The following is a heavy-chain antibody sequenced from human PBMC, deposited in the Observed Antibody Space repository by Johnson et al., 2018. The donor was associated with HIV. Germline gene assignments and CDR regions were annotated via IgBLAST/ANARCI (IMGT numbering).Heavy chain of an antibody. CDR3: VKDIWASYDAFDI. V-gene: IGHV3-9*01. Sequence: EVQLVESGGGLVQPGGSLRLSCAASGFTFSSYAMSWVRQAPGKGLQWVSGISWDSGRIGYPDSVKDRFTISRDNAKNSLYLQMNSLRAEDTALYSCVKDIWASYDAFDIWGQGTMVTVSS. D-gene: IGHD3-16*01. CDR2: ISWDSGRI. J-gene: IGHJ3*02. CDR1: GFTFSSYA.